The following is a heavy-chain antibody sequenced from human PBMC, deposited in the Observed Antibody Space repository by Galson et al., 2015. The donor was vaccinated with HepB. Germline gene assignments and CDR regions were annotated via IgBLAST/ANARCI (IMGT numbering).Heavy chain of an antibody. CDR3: ARDPLAYYYDSSGYFDY. D-gene: IGHD3-22*01. Sequence: SVKVSCKASGYTFTSYGISWVRQAPGQGLEWMGWISAYNGNTNYAQKLQGRVTMTTDTSTSTAYMELRSLRSDDTAVYYCARDPLAYYYDSSGYFDYWGQGTLVTVSS. J-gene: IGHJ4*02. V-gene: IGHV1-18*01. CDR2: ISAYNGNT. CDR1: GYTFTSYG.